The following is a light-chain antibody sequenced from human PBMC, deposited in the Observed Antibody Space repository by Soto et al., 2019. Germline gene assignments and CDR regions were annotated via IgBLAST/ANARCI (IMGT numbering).Light chain of an antibody. V-gene: IGKV3-15*01. CDR2: GAS. CDR3: QHYYDWPLA. CDR1: QNIINN. J-gene: IGKJ5*01. Sequence: EMVMTQSPATLSVSPGDRATLSCRASQNIINNIAWYQQKPGQAPRLLISGASTRATGIPARFSGSGSGTEFTLTISSLQSEDFAVYYCQHYYDWPLAFDQGTRLEIK.